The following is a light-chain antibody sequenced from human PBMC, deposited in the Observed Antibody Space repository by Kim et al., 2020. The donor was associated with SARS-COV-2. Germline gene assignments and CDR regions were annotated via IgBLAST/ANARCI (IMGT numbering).Light chain of an antibody. J-gene: IGKJ1*01. CDR3: QQYGSSPRT. CDR1: QSVSSSY. CDR2: GSS. Sequence: EIVLTQSPGPLSLSPGERATLSCRASQSVSSSYLAWYQHKPGQAPRLLMQGSSNRATGVPDRFSGSGSGTDFTLTISRLEPEDFAVYYCQQYGSSPRTFGQGTKVDIK. V-gene: IGKV3-20*01.